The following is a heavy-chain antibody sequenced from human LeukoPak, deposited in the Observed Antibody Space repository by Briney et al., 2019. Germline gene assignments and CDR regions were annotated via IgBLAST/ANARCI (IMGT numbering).Heavy chain of an antibody. CDR3: AQSLGSSDWMGNWFDR. J-gene: IGHJ5*02. Sequence: KPSETLSLTCAVYGGSFSNYYWSWIRQPPGKGLEWIGEINHSGSTNYNPSLKSRVTISVDTSKNQFSLRLSSVTAADTAVYYCAQSLGSSDWMGNWFDRWGQGMLVTVSS. CDR2: INHSGST. CDR1: GGSFSNYY. V-gene: IGHV4-34*01. D-gene: IGHD6-13*01.